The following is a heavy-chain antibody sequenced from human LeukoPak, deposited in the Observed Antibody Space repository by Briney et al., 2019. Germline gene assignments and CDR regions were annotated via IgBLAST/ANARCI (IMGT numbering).Heavy chain of an antibody. CDR1: GVTLDDYG. CDR3: ARWRYCTGGSCNPKTKYYFDY. D-gene: IGHD2-15*01. V-gene: IGHV3-20*04. CDR2: LNWNGGSA. Sequence: PGGSLRLTCAASGVTLDDYGMSWGRQAPGKGLEWGSGLNWNGGSAGYADSVKGRFTISRDNAKNSLFLQMDSLRDEDTALYYCARWRYCTGGSCNPKTKYYFDYWGQGTLVTVSS. J-gene: IGHJ4*02.